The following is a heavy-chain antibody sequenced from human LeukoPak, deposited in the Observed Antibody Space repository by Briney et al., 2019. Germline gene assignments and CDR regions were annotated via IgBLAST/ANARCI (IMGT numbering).Heavy chain of an antibody. J-gene: IGHJ3*02. CDR2: IIPILGIA. CDR3: ARAPKSWELPGNDAFDI. V-gene: IGHV1-69*04. CDR1: GGTFSSYA. D-gene: IGHD1-26*01. Sequence: GASVKVSCKASGGTFSSYAISWVRQAPGQGLEWMGRIIPILGIANYAQKFQGRVTITADKSTSTAYMELSSLRSEDTAVYYCARAPKSWELPGNDAFDIWGQGTMVTVSS.